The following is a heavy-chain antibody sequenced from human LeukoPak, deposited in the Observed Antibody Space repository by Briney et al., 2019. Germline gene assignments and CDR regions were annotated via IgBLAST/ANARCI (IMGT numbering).Heavy chain of an antibody. CDR2: ISATGLTT. J-gene: IGHJ4*02. V-gene: IGHV3-21*01. CDR1: RFTFASFA. Sequence: GGSLRLSCAASRFTFASFAMTWVRQAPGKGLEWVSTISATGLTTYYADSVKGRFTISRDNAKNSLYLQMNSLRAEDTAVYYCARDDSLYYYDSSGPDYWGQGTLVTVSS. D-gene: IGHD3-22*01. CDR3: ARDDSLYYYDSSGPDY.